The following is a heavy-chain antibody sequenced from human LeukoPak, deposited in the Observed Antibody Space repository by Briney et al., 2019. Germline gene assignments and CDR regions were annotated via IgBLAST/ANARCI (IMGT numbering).Heavy chain of an antibody. CDR1: GFTFSSYG. D-gene: IGHD2-2*01. CDR3: AKVYCSSSSCYPIYYYYYMDV. CDR2: IRYDGSNK. V-gene: IGHV3-30*02. Sequence: GGSLRLSCAASGFTFSSYGMHWVRQAPGKGLEWVAFIRYDGSNKYYADSVKGRFTISRDNSKNTLYLQMNSLRAEDTAVYYCAKVYCSSSSCYPIYYYYYMDVWGKGTTVTVSS. J-gene: IGHJ6*03.